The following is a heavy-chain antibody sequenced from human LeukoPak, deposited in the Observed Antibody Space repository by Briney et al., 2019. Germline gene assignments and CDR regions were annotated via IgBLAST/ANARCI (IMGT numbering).Heavy chain of an antibody. CDR1: GGSISSSNW. V-gene: IGHV4-4*02. Sequence: PSGTLSLTCAVSGGSISSSNWWSWVRQPPGQGLEWIGEIYHSGSTNYNPSLKSRVTISVDTSKNQFSLKLSSVTAADTAVYYCARGMPDFWSGYYPYWGQGTLVTVSS. CDR2: IYHSGST. D-gene: IGHD3-3*01. J-gene: IGHJ4*02. CDR3: ARGMPDFWSGYYPY.